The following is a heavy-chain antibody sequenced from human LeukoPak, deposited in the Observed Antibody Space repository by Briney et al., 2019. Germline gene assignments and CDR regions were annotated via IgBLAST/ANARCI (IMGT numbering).Heavy chain of an antibody. J-gene: IGHJ4*02. CDR1: GGSIRGSDFY. CDR2: ISSTGST. V-gene: IGHV4-39*07. CDR3: VRGGSKAAATFDY. D-gene: IGHD2-15*01. Sequence: ASETLSLTCTVSGGSIRGSDFYWGWIRQPPGKGLEWIGTISSTGSTYYNASVKSRVTISVDTSKNQFSLRLTSVTAADTAIYYCVRGGSKAAATFDYWGQGTQVTVFS.